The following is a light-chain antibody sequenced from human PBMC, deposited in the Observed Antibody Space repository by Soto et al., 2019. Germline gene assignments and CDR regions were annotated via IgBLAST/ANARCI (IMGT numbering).Light chain of an antibody. J-gene: IGLJ2*01. V-gene: IGLV4-69*01. CDR3: QTWGSGIVV. Sequence: QPVLTQSPSASASLGASVTLTCTLSSGHSNYAIAWHQQQSEKGPRYLMKLNSDGSHSKGDVIPDRFSGSSSGAERYLTIARLQYEDEDDYCCQTWGSGIVVFGGGTKLTVL. CDR2: LNSDGSH. CDR1: SGHSNYA.